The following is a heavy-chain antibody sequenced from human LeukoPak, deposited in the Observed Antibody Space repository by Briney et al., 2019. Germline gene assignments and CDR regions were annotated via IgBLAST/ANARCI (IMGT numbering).Heavy chain of an antibody. J-gene: IGHJ3*02. D-gene: IGHD3-9*01. Sequence: GGSLRLSCAASGFTFSSYWMHWVRQAPGKGLVWVSRVNSDGSSTSYADSVKGRFTISRDNAKNSLYLQMNSLRAEDTAVYYCARVRYDILTGLLRGAFDIWGQGTMVTVSS. V-gene: IGHV3-74*01. CDR2: VNSDGSST. CDR3: ARVRYDILTGLLRGAFDI. CDR1: GFTFSSYW.